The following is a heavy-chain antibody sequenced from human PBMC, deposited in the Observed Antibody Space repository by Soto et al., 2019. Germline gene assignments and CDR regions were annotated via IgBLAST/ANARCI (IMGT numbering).Heavy chain of an antibody. V-gene: IGHV1-69*12. Sequence: QVQLVQSGAEVKKPGSSVKVSCKASGGTFSSYAISWVRQAPGQGLEWMGGIIPIFGTANYAQKFQGRVTITADESMSTAYMELSSLRSEDTAVYYCAGTNYYDSSGYYGHGGDYWGQGTLVTVSS. CDR2: IIPIFGTA. D-gene: IGHD3-22*01. CDR1: GGTFSSYA. J-gene: IGHJ4*02. CDR3: AGTNYYDSSGYYGHGGDY.